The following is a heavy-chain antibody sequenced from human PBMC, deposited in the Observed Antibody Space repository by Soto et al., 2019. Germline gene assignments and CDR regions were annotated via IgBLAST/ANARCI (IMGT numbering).Heavy chain of an antibody. D-gene: IGHD6-19*01. J-gene: IGHJ6*03. CDR2: ISWNSGSI. V-gene: IGHV3-9*01. CDR1: GFTFVDDA. Sequence: PGGSLRLSCAASGFTFVDDAMHWVRQATGKGLEWVSGISWNSGSIGYADSVKGRFTISRDNAKNSLYLQMNSPRAEDTALYYCAKELATVAGFNYYYYMDVWGKGTTVTVSS. CDR3: AKELATVAGFNYYYYMDV.